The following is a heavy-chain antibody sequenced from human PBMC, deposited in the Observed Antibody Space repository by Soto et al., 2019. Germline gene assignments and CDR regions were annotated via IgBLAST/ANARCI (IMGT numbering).Heavy chain of an antibody. CDR2: IVRDGSEK. CDR3: ARDDDYDDNGLDS. Sequence: QVQLVESGGGVVQPGRSLRLSCAASGFGFSSHGMHWVRQAPGKGLEWLAVIVRDGSEKFYAGSVRGRFTISRDNSKNTLYLEMNSLRAEDTAVYYCARDDDYDDNGLDSWGQGTLVTVSS. J-gene: IGHJ5*01. CDR1: GFGFSSHG. D-gene: IGHD4-17*01. V-gene: IGHV3-33*01.